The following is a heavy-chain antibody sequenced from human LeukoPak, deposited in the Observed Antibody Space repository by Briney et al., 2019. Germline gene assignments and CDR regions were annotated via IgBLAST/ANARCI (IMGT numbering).Heavy chain of an antibody. J-gene: IGHJ5*02. V-gene: IGHV4-31*03. CDR1: GGSISSGGYY. CDR3: AREFVGFGEPRPNWFDP. Sequence: SETLSLTCTVSGGSISSGGYYWSWIRQHPRKGLEWIGYIYYSGSTYYNPSLKSRVTISVDTSKNQFSLKLSSVTAADTAVYYCAREFVGFGEPRPNWFDPWGQGTLVTVSS. D-gene: IGHD3-10*01. CDR2: IYYSGST.